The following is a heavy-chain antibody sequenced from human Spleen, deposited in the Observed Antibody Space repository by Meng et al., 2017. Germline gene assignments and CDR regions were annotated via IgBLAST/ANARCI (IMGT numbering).Heavy chain of an antibody. Sequence: SETLSLTCTVSGGSISSYYWSWIRQPPGKGLEWIGSIYPNGSTYYNPSLKSRVTISVDTSNNQFSLKLSSVTAADTAVYYCARRLRGSYYKWYFDLWGRGTLVTVSS. V-gene: IGHV4-59*04. CDR3: ARRLRGSYYKWYFDL. CDR1: GGSISSYY. CDR2: IYPNGST. J-gene: IGHJ2*01. D-gene: IGHD1-26*01.